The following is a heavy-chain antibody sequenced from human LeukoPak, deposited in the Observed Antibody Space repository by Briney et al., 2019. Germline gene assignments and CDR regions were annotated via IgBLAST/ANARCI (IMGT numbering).Heavy chain of an antibody. Sequence: SETLSLTCTVSGGSISSSSYYWGWVRQPPGKGLEWIGSIYYSGSTYYNPSLKSRVTISVDTSKKQFALRLSSVTAAVTAVYYCARLAEFLPDVWGQGTAVTVSS. CDR1: GGSISSSSYY. J-gene: IGHJ6*02. CDR3: ARLAEFLPDV. V-gene: IGHV4-39*01. D-gene: IGHD3-3*01. CDR2: IYYSGST.